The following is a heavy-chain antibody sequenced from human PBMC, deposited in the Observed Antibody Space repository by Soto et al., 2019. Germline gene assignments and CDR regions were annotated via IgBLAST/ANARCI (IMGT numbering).Heavy chain of an antibody. CDR1: CGSIISDNYF. D-gene: IGHD2-15*01. V-gene: IGHV4-31*03. Sequence: SETLSLTCTVSCGSIISDNYFWSWIRQHPGKGLEWIGYIDYIGRAYYNPSLKSRVTTSVDTSKNQFSLRLSSVTVADTATYYCAREVKSAAASDAFDFWGQGTMVTVSS. J-gene: IGHJ3*01. CDR3: AREVKSAAASDAFDF. CDR2: IDYIGRA.